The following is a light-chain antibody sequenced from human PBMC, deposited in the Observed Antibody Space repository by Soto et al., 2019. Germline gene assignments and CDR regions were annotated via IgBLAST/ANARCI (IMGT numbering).Light chain of an antibody. Sequence: QSVLTQPPSVSGAPGQTVTISCIGSSSNIGAGYDAQWYQQLPGRAPKPLIYGNNNRPSGVPDRFSGSKSGTSASLAITGLQAEDEADYYCHSYDISLSGYVLGSGTKLTVL. CDR3: HSYDISLSGYV. J-gene: IGLJ1*01. CDR1: SSNIGAGYD. V-gene: IGLV1-40*01. CDR2: GNN.